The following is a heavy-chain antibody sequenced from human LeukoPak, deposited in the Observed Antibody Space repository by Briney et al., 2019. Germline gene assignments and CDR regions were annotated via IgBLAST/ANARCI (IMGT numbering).Heavy chain of an antibody. Sequence: SETLSLTCTVSGGSTSSSAYYWGWIRQPPGKGLEWIGSIYYTGNTYYNPSLKSRVTISVDTSNNQFFLKLTSVAAADTAVYYCARRSWNYENWLDPWGQGTLVTVSS. CDR1: GGSTSSSAYY. D-gene: IGHD1-7*01. J-gene: IGHJ5*02. CDR2: IYYTGNT. V-gene: IGHV4-39*01. CDR3: ARRSWNYENWLDP.